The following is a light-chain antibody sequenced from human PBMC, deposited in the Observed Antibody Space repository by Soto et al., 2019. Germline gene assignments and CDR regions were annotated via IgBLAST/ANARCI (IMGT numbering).Light chain of an antibody. CDR2: DAS. V-gene: IGKV3-11*01. J-gene: IGKJ3*01. CDR3: QQRST. CDR1: QSVSSY. Sequence: EIVLTQSPATLSLSPGERATLSCRASQSVSSYLAWYQQKPGQAPRLLIYDASNRATGIPARFSGSGSWTDFTLTISSLEPEDFAVYYCQQRSTFGPGTKVDIK.